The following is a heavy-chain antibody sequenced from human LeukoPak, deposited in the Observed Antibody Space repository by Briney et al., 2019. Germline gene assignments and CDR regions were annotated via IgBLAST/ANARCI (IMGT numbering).Heavy chain of an antibody. D-gene: IGHD3-9*01. CDR3: AKWGDYDILTGYYDSDY. CDR2: IGGRDGGT. V-gene: IGHV3-23*01. Sequence: PGATLRLPHAASLFIFRHYAMSWVRQAPPKGLEGGSAIGGRDGGTYYADSVKGRFTVSRDNPKNTLYLQMNTLRVEDTAVYYCAKWGDYDILTGYYDSDYWGHGTLVTVSS. J-gene: IGHJ4*01. CDR1: LFIFRHYA.